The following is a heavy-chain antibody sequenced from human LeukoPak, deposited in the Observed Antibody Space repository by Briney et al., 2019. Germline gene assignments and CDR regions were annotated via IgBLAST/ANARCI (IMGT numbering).Heavy chain of an antibody. CDR3: AKAFSNSWQLDP. J-gene: IGHJ5*02. CDR1: GFTFTSDA. Sequence: GGSLRLSCAASGFTFTSDAMTWVRQAPGKGLEWVSSITDRGDQSYYADSVKGRFTISRDNSKNTLYLQMNSLRVEDTALYYCAKAFSNSWQLDPWGQGTLVTVSS. V-gene: IGHV3-23*01. CDR2: ITDRGDQS. D-gene: IGHD6-13*01.